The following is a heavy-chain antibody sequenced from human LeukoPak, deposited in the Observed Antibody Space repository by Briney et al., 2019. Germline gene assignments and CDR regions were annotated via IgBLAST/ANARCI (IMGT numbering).Heavy chain of an antibody. CDR2: IYYSGST. V-gene: IGHV4-61*01. CDR1: GGSVSSGSYY. J-gene: IGHJ4*02. CDR3: ARDRPSSWAFDY. D-gene: IGHD6-13*01. Sequence: SETLSLTCTVSGGSVSSGSYYWSWIRQPPGKGLEWIGYIYYSGSTNYNPSLKSRVTISVDTSKNQFSLKLSSVTAADTAVYYCARDRPSSWAFDYWGQGTLVTVSS.